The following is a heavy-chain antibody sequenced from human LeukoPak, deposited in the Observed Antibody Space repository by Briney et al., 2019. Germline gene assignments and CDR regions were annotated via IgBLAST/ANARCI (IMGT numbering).Heavy chain of an antibody. J-gene: IGHJ5*02. Sequence: SETLSLTCAVSGYSISSGYYWGWIRQPPGKGLEWIGSIYHSGSTYYNPSLKSRVTISVDTSKNQLSLKLSSVTAADTAVYYCARQMTVYPADYYYDSSGYYKYNWFDPWGQGTLVTVSS. CDR3: ARQMTVYPADYYYDSSGYYKYNWFDP. V-gene: IGHV4-38-2*01. CDR1: GYSISSGYY. CDR2: IYHSGST. D-gene: IGHD3-22*01.